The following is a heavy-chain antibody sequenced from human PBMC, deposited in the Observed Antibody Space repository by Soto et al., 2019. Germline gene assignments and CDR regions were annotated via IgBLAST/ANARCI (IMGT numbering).Heavy chain of an antibody. Sequence: GGSLRLSCAASGFTFSSYAMHWVRQAPGKGLEWVAVISYDGSNKYYADSVKGRFTISRDNSKNTLYLQMNSLRAEDTAVYYCAREGGYCISTSCPPFRWFDPWGQGTLVTVSS. CDR3: AREGGYCISTSCPPFRWFDP. CDR1: GFTFSSYA. V-gene: IGHV3-30-3*01. CDR2: ISYDGSNK. J-gene: IGHJ5*02. D-gene: IGHD2-2*01.